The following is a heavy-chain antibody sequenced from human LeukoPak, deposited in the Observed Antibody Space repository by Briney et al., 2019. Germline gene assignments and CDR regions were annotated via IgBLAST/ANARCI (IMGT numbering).Heavy chain of an antibody. V-gene: IGHV4-30-4*01. D-gene: IGHD3-10*01. CDR1: GGSISSGDYY. CDR2: IYYSGST. J-gene: IGHJ4*02. CDR3: ARAIASSGSRLFDY. Sequence: SETLSLTCAVSGGSISSGDYYWSWIRQPPGKGLEWIGYIYYSGSTYYNPSLKSRVTISLDTSKNQFSLRLTSVTAADTAVYYCARAIASSGSRLFDYWGQGTLVTVSS.